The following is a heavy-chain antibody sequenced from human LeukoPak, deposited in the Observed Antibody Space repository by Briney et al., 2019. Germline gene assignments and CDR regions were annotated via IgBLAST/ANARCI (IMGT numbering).Heavy chain of an antibody. V-gene: IGHV3-30*18. Sequence: GGSLRLSCAASGFTFSSYGMHWVRQAPGKGLEWVAVISYDGSNKYYADSVKGRFTISRDNSKNTLYLQMNSLRAEDTAVYYCAKGGECFDWLLKPDYWGQGTLVTVSS. D-gene: IGHD3-9*01. CDR1: GFTFSSYG. J-gene: IGHJ4*02. CDR3: AKGGECFDWLLKPDY. CDR2: ISYDGSNK.